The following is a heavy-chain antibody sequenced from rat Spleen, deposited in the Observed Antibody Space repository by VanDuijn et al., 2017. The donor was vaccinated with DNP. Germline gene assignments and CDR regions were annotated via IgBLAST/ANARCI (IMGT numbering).Heavy chain of an antibody. CDR1: GYTFTTYY. D-gene: IGHD1-4*01. CDR3: ARRRLPYWYFDF. V-gene: IGHV1-43*01. CDR2: INTGSGGT. Sequence: QVQLQQSGAELAKPGSSVKISCKASGYTFTTYYISWIKQTTGQAREYIGYINTGSGGTNYNEKFKVKATLTVDKSASTTFSTLSSLTPDDSAVYYCARRRLPYWYFDFWGPGTMVTVSS. J-gene: IGHJ1*01.